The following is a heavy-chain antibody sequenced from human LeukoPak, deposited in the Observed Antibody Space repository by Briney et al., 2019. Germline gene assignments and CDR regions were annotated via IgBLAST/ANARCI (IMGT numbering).Heavy chain of an antibody. CDR1: GGTFGSYA. V-gene: IGHV1-69*05. CDR2: IIPIFGTA. CDR3: ARESDYGGNSPWFDP. J-gene: IGHJ5*02. D-gene: IGHD4-23*01. Sequence: SVKVSCKASGGTFGSYAIIWVRQAPGQGLEWMGGIIPIFGTANYAQKFQRRVTITTDESTSTAYMELSSLRSEDTAVYYCARESDYGGNSPWFDPWGQGTLVTVSS.